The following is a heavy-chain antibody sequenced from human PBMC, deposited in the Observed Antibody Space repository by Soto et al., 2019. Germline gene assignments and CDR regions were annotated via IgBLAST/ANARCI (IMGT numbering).Heavy chain of an antibody. CDR3: ARDENPWGLYSSSWLPASYGMDV. Sequence: ASVKVSCKASGYTFTSYGISWVRQAPGQGLEWMGWISAYNGNTNYAQKLQGRVTMTRDTSASTAYMELSSLRSEDTAVYYCARDENPWGLYSSSWLPASYGMDVWGQGTTVTVSS. CDR2: ISAYNGNT. D-gene: IGHD6-13*01. J-gene: IGHJ6*02. V-gene: IGHV1-18*01. CDR1: GYTFTSYG.